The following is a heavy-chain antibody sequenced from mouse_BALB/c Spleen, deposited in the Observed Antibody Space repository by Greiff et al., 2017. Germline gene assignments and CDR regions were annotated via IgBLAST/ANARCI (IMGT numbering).Heavy chain of an antibody. CDR3: ARHEDYYGSSRFAY. V-gene: IGHV5-9-3*01. Sequence: EVKLMESGGGLVKPGGSLKLSCAASGFTFSSYAMSWVRQTPEKRLEWVATISSGGSYTYYPDSVKGRFTISRDNAKNTLYLQMSSLRSEDTAMYYCARHEDYYGSSRFAYWGQGTLVTVSA. CDR2: ISSGGSYT. D-gene: IGHD1-1*01. J-gene: IGHJ3*01. CDR1: GFTFSSYA.